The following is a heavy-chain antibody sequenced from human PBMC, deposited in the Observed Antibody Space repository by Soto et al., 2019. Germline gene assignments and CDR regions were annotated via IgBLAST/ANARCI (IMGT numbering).Heavy chain of an antibody. CDR3: ARAQVHYGMDV. CDR1: GGSISSGDYY. V-gene: IGHV4-30-4*01. Sequence: QVQLQESGPGLVKPSQTLSLTCTVSGGSISSGDYYWSWIRQPPGKGLEWIGYIYYSGSTYYNPSARSXXTXSXXTSKNPFSLKLSSVTAADTAVYYCARAQVHYGMDVWGQGTTVTVSS. J-gene: IGHJ6*02. CDR2: IYYSGST.